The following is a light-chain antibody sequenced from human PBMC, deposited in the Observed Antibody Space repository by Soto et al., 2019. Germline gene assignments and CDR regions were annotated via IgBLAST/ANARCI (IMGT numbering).Light chain of an antibody. J-gene: IGKJ4*01. V-gene: IGKV1-12*01. CDR1: QNVGNW. CDR2: AAS. CDR3: QQSNTFPLT. Sequence: DIQMTQSPASVSASVGDRVTISCRASQNVGNWLAWYQQTPGKAPKLLIYAASSLQTGVPSRFSGGGSGTDFTLTISSLQPEDFATYYCQQSNTFPLTFGGGTKVEIK.